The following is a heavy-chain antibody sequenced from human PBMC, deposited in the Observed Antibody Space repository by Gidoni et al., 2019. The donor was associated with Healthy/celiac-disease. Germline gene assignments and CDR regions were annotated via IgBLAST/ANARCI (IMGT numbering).Heavy chain of an antibody. V-gene: IGHV1-69*06. CDR1: GGTFSSYA. D-gene: IGHD4-17*01. Sequence: VQLVQSGAEVKKPGSAVKVSCEAAGGTFSSYAIRWVRQAPGQGLEWLGGIPPIFGTANYAQKFQGRVTITADKSTSTAYMELSSLRSEDTAVYYCARAARYGETTMEDYWGQGTLVTVSS. CDR3: ARAARYGETTMEDY. CDR2: IPPIFGTA. J-gene: IGHJ4*02.